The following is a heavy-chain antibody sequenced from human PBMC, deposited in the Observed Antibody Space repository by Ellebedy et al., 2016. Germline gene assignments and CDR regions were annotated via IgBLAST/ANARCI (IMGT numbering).Heavy chain of an antibody. Sequence: GESLKISCAASGLTFNSYVIVWVRQAPGKGLEWVSTISGSGDFTYYADSVKGRFTISRDKSKNTVLLQVNSLRAEDTAVYFCAKRNDITDLDSWGQGTLVTVSS. CDR3: AKRNDITDLDS. D-gene: IGHD3-22*01. CDR1: GLTFNSYV. J-gene: IGHJ4*02. CDR2: ISGSGDFT. V-gene: IGHV3-23*01.